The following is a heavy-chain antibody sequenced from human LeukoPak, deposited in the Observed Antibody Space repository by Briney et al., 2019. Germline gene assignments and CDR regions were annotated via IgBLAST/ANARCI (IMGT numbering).Heavy chain of an antibody. CDR2: ISGSGSGGNT. CDR1: GFTFSSYA. Sequence: PGGSLRLSCAASGFTFSSYAMSWVRQAPGKGLEWVSGISGSGSGGNTYYADSVKGRFTISRDNSKNTLSLQMNSLRAEDTAVYYCARAGSIRFDYWGQGTLVTVSS. CDR3: ARAGSIRFDY. D-gene: IGHD1-26*01. V-gene: IGHV3-23*01. J-gene: IGHJ4*02.